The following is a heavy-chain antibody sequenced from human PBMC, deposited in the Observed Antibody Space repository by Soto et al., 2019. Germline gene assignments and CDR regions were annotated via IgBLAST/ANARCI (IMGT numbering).Heavy chain of an antibody. CDR2: ISSSSSTI. J-gene: IGHJ4*02. D-gene: IGHD6-19*01. CDR1: GFTFSSYS. V-gene: IGHV3-48*02. CDR3: ARDKTGIAVAQIDY. Sequence: GGSLRLSCAASGFTFSSYSMNWVRQAPGKGLEWVSYISSSSSTIYYADSVKGRFTISRDNAKNSLYLQMNSLRDEDTAVYYCARDKTGIAVAQIDYWGQGTLVTVSS.